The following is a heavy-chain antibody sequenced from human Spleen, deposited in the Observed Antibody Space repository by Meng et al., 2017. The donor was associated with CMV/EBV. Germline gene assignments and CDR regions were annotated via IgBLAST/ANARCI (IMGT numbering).Heavy chain of an antibody. J-gene: IGHJ5*02. CDR3: AKALPDFGGWFDP. Sequence: GEYLKISCAASGFTFSSYAMSWVRQAPGKGLEWVSVIYSGGSSTYYADSVKGRFTISRDNSKNTLYLQMNSLRAEDTAVYYCAKALPDFGGWFDPWGQGTLVTVSS. CDR2: IYSGGSST. D-gene: IGHD3-3*01. V-gene: IGHV3-23*03. CDR1: GFTFSSYA.